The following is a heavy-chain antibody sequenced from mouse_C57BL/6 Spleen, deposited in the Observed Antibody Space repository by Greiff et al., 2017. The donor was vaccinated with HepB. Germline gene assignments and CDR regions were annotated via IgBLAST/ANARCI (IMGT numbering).Heavy chain of an antibody. CDR1: GYTFTSYW. V-gene: IGHV1-64*01. CDR2: IHPNSGST. CDR3: ARRTTGYFDY. J-gene: IGHJ2*01. D-gene: IGHD2-1*01. Sequence: VQLQQPGAELVKPGASVKLSCKASGYTFTSYWLHWVKQRPGQGLEWIGMIHPNSGSTNYNEKFKSKATLTVDKSSSTAYMQLSSLTSEDSAVYYCARRTTGYFDYWGQGTTLTVSS.